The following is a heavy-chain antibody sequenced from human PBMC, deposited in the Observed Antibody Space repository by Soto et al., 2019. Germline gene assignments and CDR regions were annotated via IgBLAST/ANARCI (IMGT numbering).Heavy chain of an antibody. Sequence: PSETLSLTCTVSGDSISTSSYYWGWIRQPPGKGLEWIGSVYYSGTANYNPSLMSRVAISVDTSKNHFSLKLSSVTAADTAVYYCARHSNRNYGLYYFDYWGLGALVTVSS. J-gene: IGHJ4*02. CDR1: GDSISTSSYY. CDR3: ARHSNRNYGLYYFDY. V-gene: IGHV4-39*01. CDR2: VYYSGTA. D-gene: IGHD4-4*01.